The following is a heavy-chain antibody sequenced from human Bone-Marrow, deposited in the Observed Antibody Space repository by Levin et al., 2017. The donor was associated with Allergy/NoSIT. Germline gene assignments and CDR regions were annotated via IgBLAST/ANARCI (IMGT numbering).Heavy chain of an antibody. V-gene: IGHV4-39*01. J-gene: IGHJ5*02. Sequence: SETLSLTCTVSGGSISSSSYYWGWIRQPPGKGLEWIGSIYYSGSTYYNPSLKSRVTISVDTSKNQFSLKLSSVTAADTAVYYCARHVHPRYTAMVTPWFDPWGQGTLVTVSS. CDR2: IYYSGST. CDR3: ARHVHPRYTAMVTPWFDP. D-gene: IGHD5-18*01. CDR1: GGSISSSSYY.